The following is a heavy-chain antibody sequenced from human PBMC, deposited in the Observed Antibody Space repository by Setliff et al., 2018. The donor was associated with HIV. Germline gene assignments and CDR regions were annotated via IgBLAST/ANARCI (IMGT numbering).Heavy chain of an antibody. V-gene: IGHV3-7*01. CDR1: GFNFRSYS. CDR2: INQHGSEK. J-gene: IGHJ4*02. Sequence: GGSLRLSCAASGFNFRSYSLHWVRQAPGEGLEWVAKINQHGSEKYYVDAVKGRLTISRDNAEISLYLLMDSLTVEDTAIYFCARPKERIAHGLEHWGQGAQVTVSS. D-gene: IGHD2-21*01. CDR3: ARPKERIAHGLEH.